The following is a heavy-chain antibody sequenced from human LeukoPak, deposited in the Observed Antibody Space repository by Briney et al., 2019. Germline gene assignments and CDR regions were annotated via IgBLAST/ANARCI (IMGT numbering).Heavy chain of an antibody. CDR3: ARGGGSTNWFDP. Sequence: SETLSLTCTVSGGSNSNYYYSWIRQPPGKGLEWIGYLHYSGSTNYNPSLKGRVTMSVDTSKNQFSLKLSSVTAADTAVYYCARGGGSTNWFDPWGQGTLVTVSS. V-gene: IGHV4-59*01. J-gene: IGHJ5*02. CDR2: LHYSGST. D-gene: IGHD2-15*01. CDR1: GGSNSNYY.